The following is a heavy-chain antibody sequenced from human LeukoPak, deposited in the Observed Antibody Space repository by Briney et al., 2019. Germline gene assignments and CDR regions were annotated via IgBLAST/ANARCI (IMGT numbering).Heavy chain of an antibody. CDR3: ARARYCSGGSCYSRYYLDY. CDR2: IIPIFGTA. J-gene: IGHJ4*02. D-gene: IGHD2-15*01. CDR1: GGTFSSYA. Sequence: SVKVSCKASGGTFSSYAISWVRQAPGQGLEWMGGIIPIFGTANYAQKFQGRVTITADESTSTAYMELSSLRSEDTAVYYCARARYCSGGSCYSRYYLDYWGQGTLVTVSS. V-gene: IGHV1-69*13.